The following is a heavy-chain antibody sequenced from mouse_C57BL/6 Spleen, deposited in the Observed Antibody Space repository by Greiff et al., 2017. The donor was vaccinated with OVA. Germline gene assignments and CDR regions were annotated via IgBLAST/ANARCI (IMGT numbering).Heavy chain of an antibody. CDR3: ARRLYGSSYDWYFDV. J-gene: IGHJ1*03. CDR2: IDPSDSYT. V-gene: IGHV1-50*01. CDR1: GYTFTSYW. D-gene: IGHD1-1*01. Sequence: VKLQQPGAELVKPGASVKLSCKASGYTFTSYWMQWVKQRPGQGLEWIGEIDPSDSYTNYNQKFKGKATLTVDTSSSTAYMQLSSLTSEDSAVYYCARRLYGSSYDWYFDVWGTGTTVTVSS.